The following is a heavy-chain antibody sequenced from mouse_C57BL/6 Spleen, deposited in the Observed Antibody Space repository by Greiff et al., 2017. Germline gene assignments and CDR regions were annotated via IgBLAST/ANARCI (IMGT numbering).Heavy chain of an antibody. CDR1: GYSITSDY. J-gene: IGHJ2*01. CDR2: ISDSGST. V-gene: IGHV3-8*01. Sequence: EVQLQQSGPGLAKPSQTLSLTCSVTGYSITSDYWNWIRKFPGNKLEYMGYISDSGSTYYNPSRKSRISITRDTSKNQYYLQLNSVTTEDTATYYCARTRYYYGSSPYFDYWGQGTTLTVSS. D-gene: IGHD1-1*01. CDR3: ARTRYYYGSSPYFDY.